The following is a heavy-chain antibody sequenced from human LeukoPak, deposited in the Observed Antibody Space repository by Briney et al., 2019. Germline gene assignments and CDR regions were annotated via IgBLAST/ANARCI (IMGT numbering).Heavy chain of an antibody. D-gene: IGHD2-15*01. CDR1: GVTFSSYG. CDR3: ARGTMSVVVAATDYYYGMDV. Sequence: PGRSLRLSCAASGVTFSSYGMHWVRQAPGKGLEWEAVIWYDGSNKYYADSVKGRFTISRDNSKNTLYLQMNSLRAEDTAVYYCARGTMSVVVAATDYYYGMDVWGKGTTVTVSS. V-gene: IGHV3-33*01. J-gene: IGHJ6*04. CDR2: IWYDGSNK.